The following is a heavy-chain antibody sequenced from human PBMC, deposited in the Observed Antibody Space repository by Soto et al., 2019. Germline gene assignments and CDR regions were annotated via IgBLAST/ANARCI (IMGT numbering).Heavy chain of an antibody. J-gene: IGHJ6*02. Sequence: QVQLVQSGAEVKKPGASVKVSCKASGYTFTSYGISWVRQAPGQGLEWMGWISAYNGNTNYAQKRGGSAASTTDTSTSTAYMELRSLRSDDTAVYYCARDLGPLVRYYYGMDVWGQGTTVTVSS. D-gene: IGHD6-6*01. V-gene: IGHV1-18*01. CDR2: ISAYNGNT. CDR1: GYTFTSYG. CDR3: ARDLGPLVRYYYGMDV.